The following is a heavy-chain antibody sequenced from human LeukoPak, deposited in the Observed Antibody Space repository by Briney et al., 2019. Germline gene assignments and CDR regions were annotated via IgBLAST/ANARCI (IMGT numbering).Heavy chain of an antibody. J-gene: IGHJ5*02. CDR2: ISGSGGST. CDR3: AKLVVPAAIRVAIDP. CDR1: GFTFSSYA. V-gene: IGHV3-23*01. D-gene: IGHD2-2*01. Sequence: GGSLRLSCAASGFTFSSYAMIWVRQAPGKGLEWVSAISGSGGSTYYADSVKGRFTISRDNSKNTLYLQMNSLRAEDTSVYYCAKLVVPAAIRVAIDPWGQGTLVTVSS.